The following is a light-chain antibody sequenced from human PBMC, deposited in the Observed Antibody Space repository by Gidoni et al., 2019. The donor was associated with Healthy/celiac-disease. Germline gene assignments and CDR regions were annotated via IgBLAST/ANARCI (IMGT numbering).Light chain of an antibody. CDR2: GNS. J-gene: IGLJ2*01. Sequence: QSVLTQPPPVSGAPGQTVTISCTGSSSNIGAGYDVHWYQQLPGTAPKLLIYGNSNRPSGVPDRFSGSKSGTSASLAITGLQAEDEADYYCQSYDSSLSGHVVFGGGTKLTVL. CDR3: QSYDSSLSGHVV. V-gene: IGLV1-40*01. CDR1: SSNIGAGYD.